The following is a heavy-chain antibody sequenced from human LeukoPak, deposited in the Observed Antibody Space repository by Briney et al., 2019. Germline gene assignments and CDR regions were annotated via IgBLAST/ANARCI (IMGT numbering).Heavy chain of an antibody. CDR1: GFTFATYG. J-gene: IGHJ3*01. CDR3: AKDSFIVVRGVGSDDGFAV. Sequence: PGGSLRLSCAASGFTFATYGMSWVRQAPGKGLEWVSVVGESAATTHYADSVKGRFFISRDNSKNTVHLQMNSLRAEDTAVYYCAKDSFIVVRGVGSDDGFAVWGQGTMVTVSS. D-gene: IGHD3-10*01. CDR2: VGESAATT. V-gene: IGHV3-23*01.